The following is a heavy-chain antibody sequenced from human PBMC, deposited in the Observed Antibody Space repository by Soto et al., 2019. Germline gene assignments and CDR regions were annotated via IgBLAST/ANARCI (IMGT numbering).Heavy chain of an antibody. CDR2: IYNSGNT. CDR1: GGSISSYY. CDR3: ARRGTGRYLDV. J-gene: IGHJ6*02. Sequence: QVQLQEAGPGLVKPSETLSLTCYVSGGSISSYYWNWIRQPPGKGLEWIAHIYNSGNTNYNPSLSSRVTISSDTSKNQFSLKMTSVTAADTAVYYCARRGTGRYLDVWGQGTTVTVSS. V-gene: IGHV4-59*08. D-gene: IGHD3-16*01.